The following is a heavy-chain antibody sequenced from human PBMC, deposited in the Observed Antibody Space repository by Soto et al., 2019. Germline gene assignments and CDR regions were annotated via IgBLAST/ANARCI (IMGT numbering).Heavy chain of an antibody. J-gene: IGHJ6*02. V-gene: IGHV1-24*01. CDR2: FDPEDGET. Sequence: ASVKVSCKVSGYTLTELSMHWVRQAPGKGLEWMGGFDPEDGETIYAQKFQGRVTMTEDTSTDTAYMELSSLRSEDTAVYYCATGDGVAAAGSYYYYGMDVWGQGTTVTVSS. CDR3: ATGDGVAAAGSYYYYGMDV. D-gene: IGHD6-13*01. CDR1: GYTLTELS.